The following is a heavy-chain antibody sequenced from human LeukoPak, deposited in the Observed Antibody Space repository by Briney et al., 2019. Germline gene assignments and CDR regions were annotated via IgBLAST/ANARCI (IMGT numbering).Heavy chain of an antibody. V-gene: IGHV4-59*01. CDR1: GGSISSYY. J-gene: IGHJ3*02. CDR3: ARETGNDAFDI. Sequence: SETLSLTCTVSGGSISSYYWSWIRQPPGKGLEWIGYIYYSGSTNYNPSLKSRVTISVDTSKNQFSLKLSSVTAADTAVYYCARETGNDAFDIWGQGTMVTVSS. CDR2: IYYSGST.